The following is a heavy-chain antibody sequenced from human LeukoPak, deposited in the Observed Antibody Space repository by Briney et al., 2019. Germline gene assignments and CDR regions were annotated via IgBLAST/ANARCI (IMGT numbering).Heavy chain of an antibody. V-gene: IGHV3-33*01. CDR1: GFTFSTYG. CDR3: ASDYFGSGSYPN. CDR2: IWYDGSKK. D-gene: IGHD3-10*01. Sequence: GRSLRLSCAASGFTFSTYGMHWVRQAPGKGLEWVAIIWYDGSKKYYADSVKGRFTISRDNSKNTLYLQMSSLRAEDTAVYYCASDYFGSGSYPNWGQGTLVTVS. J-gene: IGHJ4*02.